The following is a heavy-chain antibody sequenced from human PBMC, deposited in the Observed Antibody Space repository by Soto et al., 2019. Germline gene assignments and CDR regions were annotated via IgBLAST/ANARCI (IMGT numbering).Heavy chain of an antibody. V-gene: IGHV3-30*18. CDR1: GFTFSSYG. D-gene: IGHD3-16*01. CDR2: ISYDGSNK. CDR3: AKWETYYDYVWGSSSLGYFDY. Sequence: GGSLRLSCAASGFTFSSYGMHWVRQSPGKGLEWVAVISYDGSNKYYADSVKGRFTISRDNSKNTLYLQMNSLRAEDTAVYYCAKWETYYDYVWGSSSLGYFDYWGQGTLVTVSS. J-gene: IGHJ4*02.